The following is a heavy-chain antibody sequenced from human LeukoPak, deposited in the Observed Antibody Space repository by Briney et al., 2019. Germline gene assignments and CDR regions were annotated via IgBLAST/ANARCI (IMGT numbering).Heavy chain of an antibody. Sequence: SVTVSCKASGGTFSSYAISWVRQAPGQGFEWMGGIIPIFGTANYAQKFQGRVTITTDESTSTAYMELSSLRSEDTAVYYCARALPDFWSANTPGAYFDYWGQGTLVTVSS. J-gene: IGHJ4*02. CDR3: ARALPDFWSANTPGAYFDY. CDR2: IIPIFGTA. CDR1: GGTFSSYA. D-gene: IGHD3-3*01. V-gene: IGHV1-69*05.